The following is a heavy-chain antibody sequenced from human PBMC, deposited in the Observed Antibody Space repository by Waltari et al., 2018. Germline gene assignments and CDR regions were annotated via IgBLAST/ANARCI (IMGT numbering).Heavy chain of an antibody. D-gene: IGHD6-13*01. J-gene: IGHJ4*02. CDR3: ARSIAAAGTGFDY. V-gene: IGHV5-10-1*03. CDR1: GYSFTIYW. Sequence: EVQLVQSGAEVKKPGESLRTACKGSGYSFTIYWTGWVRQMPGKGLEWMGRIDPSDSYTNYSPSFQGHVTISADKSISTAYLQWSSLKASDTAMYYCARSIAAAGTGFDYWGQGTLVTVSS. CDR2: IDPSDSYT.